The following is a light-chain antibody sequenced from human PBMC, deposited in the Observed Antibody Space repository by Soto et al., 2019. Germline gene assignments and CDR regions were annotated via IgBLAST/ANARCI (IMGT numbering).Light chain of an antibody. V-gene: IGKV3-15*01. J-gene: IGKJ5*01. Sequence: VLTQSPRTLSLSPGARAPLSVGPIQSVSSSYLAWYQQKPGQAPRLLIYGASTRATGIPARFSGSGSGTEVTLTISSLQSEDFAVYYCQQYNNWSPITFGQGTRLEIK. CDR3: QQYNNWSPIT. CDR1: QSVSSSY. CDR2: GAS.